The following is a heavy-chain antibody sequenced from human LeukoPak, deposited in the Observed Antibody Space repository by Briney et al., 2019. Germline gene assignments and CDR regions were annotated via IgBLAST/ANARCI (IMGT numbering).Heavy chain of an antibody. D-gene: IGHD3-22*01. V-gene: IGHV3-66*01. CDR3: ARDTYYYDSSGYYYFY. Sequence: GGSLRLSCAASGFTVSSNYMSWVRQAPGKGLEWVSVIYSCGSTYYADSVKGRFTISRDNSKNTLYLQMNSLRAEDTAVYYCARDTYYYDSSGYYYFYWGQGTLVTVSS. J-gene: IGHJ4*02. CDR1: GFTVSSNY. CDR2: IYSCGST.